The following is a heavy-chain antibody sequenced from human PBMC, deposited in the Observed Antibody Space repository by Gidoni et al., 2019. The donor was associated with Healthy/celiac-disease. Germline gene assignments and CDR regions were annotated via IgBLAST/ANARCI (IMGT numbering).Heavy chain of an antibody. CDR2: INHSGST. D-gene: IGHD2-21*02. CDR3: AKSKLICGGDCSAAEYYYYGMDV. V-gene: IGHV4-34*01. Sequence: QVQLQQWGAGLLKPSETLSLPCAVYGGSFIGYYWSWIRQPPGKGLEWIGEINHSGSTNYNPSLKSRVTISVDTSKNQFSLKLSSVTAADTAVHYCAKSKLICGGDCSAAEYYYYGMDVWGQGTTVTVSS. CDR1: GGSFIGYY. J-gene: IGHJ6*02.